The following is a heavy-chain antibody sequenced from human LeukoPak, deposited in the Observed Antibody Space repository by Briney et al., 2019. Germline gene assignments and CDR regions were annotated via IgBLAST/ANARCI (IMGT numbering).Heavy chain of an antibody. V-gene: IGHV3-15*01. CDR1: GFSFMNAG. D-gene: IGHD2/OR15-2a*01. J-gene: IGHJ4*02. CDR3: TTFYHEYSPY. Sequence: GGSLRLSCAASGFSFMNAGMIWVRQAPGKGLEWVGRIKSNADGGTPDYAAPARGRFTISRDDSKNTLYLQMNSLKTEDTAVYYCTTFYHEYSPYWGRGTLVTVSS. CDR2: IKSNADGGTP.